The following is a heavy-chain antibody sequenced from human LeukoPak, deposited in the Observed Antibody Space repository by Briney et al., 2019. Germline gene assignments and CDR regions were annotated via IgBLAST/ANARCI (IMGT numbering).Heavy chain of an antibody. CDR2: ISSSSSYI. J-gene: IGHJ4*02. CDR3: AKDLGVH. Sequence: PGGSLRLSCAASGFPFSSYRMNWVRQAPGKGLEWVSSISSSSSYIYYADSGKGRFTISRDNAKNSLYLQMNSLRAEDTAVYYCAKDLGVHWGQGTLVTVSS. V-gene: IGHV3-21*04. D-gene: IGHD3-3*01. CDR1: GFPFSSYR.